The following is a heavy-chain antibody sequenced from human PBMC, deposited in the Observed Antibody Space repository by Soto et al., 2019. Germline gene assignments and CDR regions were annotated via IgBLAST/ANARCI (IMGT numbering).Heavy chain of an antibody. J-gene: IGHJ6*02. CDR1: GGSISSGGYS. CDR2: IYLSGST. CDR3: ARDRNYYGMDV. V-gene: IGHV4-30-2*01. Sequence: QLQLQESGSGLVKPSQTLSLTCAVSGGSISSGGYSWSWIRQPPGKGLEWIGYIYLSGSTFYNPSLKSLVTLSLDRSKNQFSLKLSSVTAADTAVYFCARDRNYYGMDVWGQGTTVTVSS.